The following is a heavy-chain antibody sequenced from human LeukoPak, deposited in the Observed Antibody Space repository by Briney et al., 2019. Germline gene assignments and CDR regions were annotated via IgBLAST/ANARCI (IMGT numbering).Heavy chain of an antibody. J-gene: IGHJ3*02. CDR3: AKELYYYGSGSYPDAFDI. Sequence: GGSLRLSCAASGFTLSSAWMHWVRQAPGKGLEWVAVISYDGSNKYYADSVKGRFTISRDNSKNTLYLQMNSLRAEDTAVYYCAKELYYYGSGSYPDAFDIWGQGTMVTVSS. CDR1: GFTLSSAW. D-gene: IGHD3-10*01. CDR2: ISYDGSNK. V-gene: IGHV3-30*18.